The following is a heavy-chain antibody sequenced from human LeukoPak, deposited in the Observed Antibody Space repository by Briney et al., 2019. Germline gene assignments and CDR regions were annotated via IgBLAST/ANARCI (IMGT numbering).Heavy chain of an antibody. CDR3: ARDITDYGDYGSFDY. V-gene: IGHV3-53*01. CDR2: LYTGGDT. J-gene: IGHJ4*02. CDR1: GFSVSAHY. D-gene: IGHD4-17*01. Sequence: GGSLRLSCAVSGFSVSAHYMSWVRQAPGKGLECVSFLYTGGDTYYADSVKGRFTISRDNSKNTLYLQMNGLRAEDTAVYYCARDITDYGDYGSFDYWGQGTLVTVSS.